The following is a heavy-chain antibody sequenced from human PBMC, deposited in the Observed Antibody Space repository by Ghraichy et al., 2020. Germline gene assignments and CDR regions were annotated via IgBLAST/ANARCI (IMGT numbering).Heavy chain of an antibody. V-gene: IGHV4-30-2*01. D-gene: IGHD3-22*01. Sequence: QTLSRTCAVSGGSISSGSYSWSWIRQPPGKGLEWIGYIYHSGNTYYNPSLKSRVTISLDSSKNQFSLKLSSVTAADTAVYYCARAPYDDDGFYDDGFDIWGQGTMFTVSS. CDR3: ARAPYDDDGFYDDGFDI. J-gene: IGHJ3*02. CDR1: GGSISSGSYS. CDR2: IYHSGNT.